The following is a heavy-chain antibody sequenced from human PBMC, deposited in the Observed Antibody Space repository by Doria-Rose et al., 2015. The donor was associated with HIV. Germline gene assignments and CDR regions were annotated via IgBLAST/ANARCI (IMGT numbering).Heavy chain of an antibody. J-gene: IGHJ4*02. Sequence: LQESGPGLVKPSETLSLTCSVSGGSISHYYWSWIRQPPGKGLEYIGDIFHAGSTNYSHSLKSRVSISIDTSKNKFSLRLSSVTAADTAVYYCARVLSGTYDYWGQGTLVTVSS. CDR2: IFHAGST. CDR1: GGSISHYY. D-gene: IGHD1-26*01. CDR3: ARVLSGTYDY. V-gene: IGHV4-59*01.